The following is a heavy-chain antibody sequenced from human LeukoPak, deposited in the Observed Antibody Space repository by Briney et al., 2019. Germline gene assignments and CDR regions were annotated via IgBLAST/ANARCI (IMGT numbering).Heavy chain of an antibody. CDR1: GSTLSSYA. V-gene: IGHV3-23*01. D-gene: IGHD4-23*01. CDR2: ISGSGGST. Sequence: PGGSLRLSCAASGSTLSSYAMSWVRQAPGKGLEWVSAISGSGGSTYYADSVKGRFTMSRDNSKNTLYLQMNSLRAEDTAVYYCAKDVGGLRWSDYWGQGTLVTVSS. J-gene: IGHJ4*02. CDR3: AKDVGGLRWSDY.